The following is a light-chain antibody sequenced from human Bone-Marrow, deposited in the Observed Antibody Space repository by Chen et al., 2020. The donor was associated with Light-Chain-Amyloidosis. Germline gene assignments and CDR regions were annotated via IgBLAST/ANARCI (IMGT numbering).Light chain of an antibody. J-gene: IGLJ3*02. Sequence: QSALTQPASVSGSPGKSITISCTGTSSDIGGYNYVSWYQQHPDKAPKLIIYDVNKRPSGVPDRFSGSQSGSTASLTISRLQADDESDYFCSSYAGTYTWVFGGGTKLTVL. CDR3: SSYAGTYTWV. V-gene: IGLV2-11*01. CDR1: SSDIGGYNY. CDR2: DVN.